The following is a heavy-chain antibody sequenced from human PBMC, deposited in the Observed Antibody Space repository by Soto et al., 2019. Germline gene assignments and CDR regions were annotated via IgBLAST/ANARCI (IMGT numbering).Heavy chain of an antibody. D-gene: IGHD6-13*01. Sequence: EVQLLESGGVLGQPGGSLRLSCAASGFSFSSYAMNWVRQAPGKGLECASAFSAGGSNTYYTDSVKGRFTISRDNSKNTVFLQMNSLRAEEKVVYYCAILDSSTWYTGYYFAYWGQGTLVPVSS. CDR2: FSAGGSNT. J-gene: IGHJ4*02. CDR3: AILDSSTWYTGYYFAY. CDR1: GFSFSSYA. V-gene: IGHV3-23*01.